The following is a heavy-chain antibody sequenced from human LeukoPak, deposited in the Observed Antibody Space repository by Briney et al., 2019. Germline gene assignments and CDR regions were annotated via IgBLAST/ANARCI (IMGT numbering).Heavy chain of an antibody. CDR1: GYSISSGYY. Sequence: PSETLSLTCTVSGYSISSGYYWGWIRQPPGQGLEWIVSIYHSGSTYYNPSLKSRVTISVDTSKNQFSLKLSSVTAADTAVYYCARIYYDSSGYYLWANLHNWFDPWGQGTLVTVSS. J-gene: IGHJ5*02. CDR3: ARIYYDSSGYYLWANLHNWFDP. D-gene: IGHD3-22*01. CDR2: IYHSGST. V-gene: IGHV4-38-2*02.